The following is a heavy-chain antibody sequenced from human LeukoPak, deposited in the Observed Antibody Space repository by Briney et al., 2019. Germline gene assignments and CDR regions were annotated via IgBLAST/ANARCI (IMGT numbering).Heavy chain of an antibody. D-gene: IGHD6-6*01. V-gene: IGHV5-51*01. Sequence: GESLKISCKGSGYSFTSYWIGWVRQMPGKGLEWMGIIYPGDSDTRYSPSFQGQVTISADKSISTAYLQWSSLKASDTAMYYCARGGEQLVPLYYYGTDVWGQGTTVTVSS. CDR1: GYSFTSYW. J-gene: IGHJ6*02. CDR3: ARGGEQLVPLYYYGTDV. CDR2: IYPGDSDT.